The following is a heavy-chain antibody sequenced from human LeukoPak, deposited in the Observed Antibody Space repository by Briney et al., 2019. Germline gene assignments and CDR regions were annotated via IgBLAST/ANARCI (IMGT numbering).Heavy chain of an antibody. CDR1: GFSLSSRGVG. D-gene: IGHD1-20*01. J-gene: IGHJ4*02. CDR2: IYWNDDK. CDR3: AHRPITATFDS. V-gene: IGHV2-5*01. Sequence: SGPTLVKPTQTLTLTCTFSGFSLSSRGVGVGWIRQPPVKALEWLAVIYWNDDKRYSPSLKSRLTITKDTSKNQVVLTMTNMDPVDTATYYCAHRPITATFDSWGQGTLVTVSS.